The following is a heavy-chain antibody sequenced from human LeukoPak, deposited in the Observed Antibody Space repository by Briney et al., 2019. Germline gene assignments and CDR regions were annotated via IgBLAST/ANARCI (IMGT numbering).Heavy chain of an antibody. V-gene: IGHV3-7*01. CDR3: ARDPYDFWSGSSFDY. CDR1: GFTFSSYW. D-gene: IGHD3-3*01. CDR2: IKQDGSEK. Sequence: GGSLRLSCAASGFTFSSYWMSWVRQAPGKGLEWVANIKQDGSEKYYVDSVKGRFTISRDNAKNSLYLQMNSLRAEDTAVYYCARDPYDFWSGSSFDYWGQGTLVTVSS. J-gene: IGHJ4*02.